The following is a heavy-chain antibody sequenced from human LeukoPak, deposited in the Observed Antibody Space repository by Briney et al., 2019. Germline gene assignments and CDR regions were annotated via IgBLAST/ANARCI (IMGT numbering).Heavy chain of an antibody. CDR1: GGSISSGGYY. CDR2: IYYSGST. D-gene: IGHD2-15*01. CDR3: ARDRDREGAFDI. J-gene: IGHJ3*02. V-gene: IGHV4-31*03. Sequence: PSETLSLTCTVSGGSISSGGYYWGWIRQHPGKGLEWIGYIYYSGSTYYNPSLKSRVTISVDTSKNQFSLKLSSVTAADTAVYYCARDRDREGAFDIWGQGTMVTVSS.